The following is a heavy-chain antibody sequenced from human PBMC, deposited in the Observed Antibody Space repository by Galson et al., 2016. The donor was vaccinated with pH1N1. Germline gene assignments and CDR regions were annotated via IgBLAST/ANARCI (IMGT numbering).Heavy chain of an antibody. J-gene: IGHJ3*02. CDR3: ARQNDYGDHRGDAVDI. D-gene: IGHD4-17*01. CDR1: GYRFPSSW. Sequence: QSGAEVKKPGESLRISCKGSGYRFPSSWIGWVRQMPGKGREWMGIIYLGGSLIRYRPSFQGQVNISADKSVNFVYREWGSLKASDTAMYYFARQNDYGDHRGDAVDIWGQGTMVTVSS. V-gene: IGHV5-51*01. CDR2: IYLGGSLI.